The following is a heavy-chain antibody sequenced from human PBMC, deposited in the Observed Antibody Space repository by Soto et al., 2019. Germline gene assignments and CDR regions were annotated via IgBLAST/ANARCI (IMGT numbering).Heavy chain of an antibody. CDR2: IYYDGNT. Sequence: QLQLQESGPGLVKPSETLSLTCTVSGGSISRQSCYWGWIRQPPGKGLEWIGSIYYDGNTFYNSSLKSRVTISVDTSKNQFSLKLTSVTAADTAVYYCATSPTARYWGQGTLVTVSS. D-gene: IGHD6-6*01. CDR3: ATSPTARY. J-gene: IGHJ4*02. V-gene: IGHV4-39*01. CDR1: GGSISRQSCY.